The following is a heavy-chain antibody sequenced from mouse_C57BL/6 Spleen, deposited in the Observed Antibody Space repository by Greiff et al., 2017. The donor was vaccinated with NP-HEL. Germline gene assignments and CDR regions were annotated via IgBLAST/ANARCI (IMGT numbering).Heavy chain of an antibody. CDR1: GYTFTSYW. CDR2: IDPSASYT. CDR3: ARSDYSNIWYFDV. J-gene: IGHJ1*03. V-gene: IGHV1-50*01. Sequence: QVQLQQPGAELVKPGASVKLSCKASGYTFTSYWMQWVKQRPGQGLEWIGEIDPSASYTNYNQKFKGKATLTVDTSSSTAYMQLSSLTSEDSAVYYCARSDYSNIWYFDVWGTGTTVTVSS. D-gene: IGHD2-5*01.